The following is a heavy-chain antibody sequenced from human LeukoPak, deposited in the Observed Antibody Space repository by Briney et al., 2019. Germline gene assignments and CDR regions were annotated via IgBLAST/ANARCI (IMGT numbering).Heavy chain of an antibody. CDR2: ISYDGGKT. D-gene: IGHD3-3*01. Sequence: GGSLRLSCAASGFIFSGYAMHWVRQAPGKGLEWVAVISYDGGKTYYADSVKGRFTISRDNSKNTLYLQMNSLRAEDTAVYYCAKDSDDFWSGYYTNNWFDPWGQGTLVTVSS. J-gene: IGHJ5*02. CDR1: GFIFSGYA. CDR3: AKDSDDFWSGYYTNNWFDP. V-gene: IGHV3-30-3*01.